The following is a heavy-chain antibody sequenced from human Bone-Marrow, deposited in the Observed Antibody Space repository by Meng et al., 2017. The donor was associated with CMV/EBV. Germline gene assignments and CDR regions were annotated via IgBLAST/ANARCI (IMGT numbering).Heavy chain of an antibody. J-gene: IGHJ6*02. D-gene: IGHD6-19*01. CDR1: GYTFTGYY. V-gene: IGHV1-2*02. Sequence: ASVKVSCKASGYTFTGYYMHWVRQAPGQGLEWMGWLNPNSGGTNYAQKFQGRVTMTRDTSISTAYMELSRLRSDDTAVYYCARMYSSGWYSFYYYYGMDVWGQGTTVTVSS. CDR2: LNPNSGGT. CDR3: ARMYSSGWYSFYYYYGMDV.